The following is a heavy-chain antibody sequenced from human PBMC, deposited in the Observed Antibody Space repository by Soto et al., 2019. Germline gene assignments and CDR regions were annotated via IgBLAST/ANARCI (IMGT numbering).Heavy chain of an antibody. CDR1: GFTFTRYS. D-gene: IGHD5-12*01. Sequence: PGGSLRLSCAASGFTFTRYSMNWVRQAPGKGLEWVSSISSTTNYIYYGDSMKGRFTISRDNAKNSLYLQMNSLRVEDTAVYYCVTGTHTGYESDAFDVWGQGTMVTVSS. J-gene: IGHJ3*01. CDR3: VTGTHTGYESDAFDV. CDR2: ISSTTNYI. V-gene: IGHV3-21*04.